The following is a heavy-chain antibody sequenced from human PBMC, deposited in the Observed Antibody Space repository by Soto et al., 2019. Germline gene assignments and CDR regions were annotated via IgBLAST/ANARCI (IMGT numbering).Heavy chain of an antibody. CDR2: IYNSGTA. CDR1: GGAIRNGAY. J-gene: IGHJ4*02. D-gene: IGHD5-12*01. V-gene: IGHV4-30-4*08. CDR3: ARDANGYNFIDY. Sequence: QVQLQESGPRLVKPSQTLSLICTVSGGAIRNGAYWSWIRQPPRKGLEWIGYIYNSGTAYYNPSLKSRLSISVDLSINQFSMNLNSVTTADTAVYYCARDANGYNFIDYWGQGTLVSVSS.